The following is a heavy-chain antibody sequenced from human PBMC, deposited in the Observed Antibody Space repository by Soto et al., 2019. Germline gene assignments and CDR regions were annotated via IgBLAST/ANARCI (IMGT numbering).Heavy chain of an antibody. CDR1: GFTFSSHG. CDR2: IWYDGSNK. D-gene: IGHD1-1*01. J-gene: IGHJ5*02. V-gene: IGHV3-33*01. Sequence: QVPLVESGGGVVQPGRSLRLSCAASGFTFSSHGMHWVRQAPGKGLEWVAIIWYDGSNKYHADSVKGRFTISRDNSKNTLYLQMNDLRAEDSAVYYCARDWGTPGSSTWGVGRTGYFDPWGRGTLVTVSS. CDR3: ARDWGTPGSSTWGVGRTGYFDP.